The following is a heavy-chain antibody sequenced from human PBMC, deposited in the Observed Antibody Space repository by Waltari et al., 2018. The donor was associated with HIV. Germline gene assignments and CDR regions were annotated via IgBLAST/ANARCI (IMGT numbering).Heavy chain of an antibody. J-gene: IGHJ4*02. CDR2: IYYGGSS. Sequence: QVQLQESGPGLLKPSETLSLTCTVSGGPMSGFYWGWIRQTPGRGLEWIVYIYYGGSSNYNPSLKSRAKISVDTSTEQFSLGLTFMTAADTGEYYCARGDNGGYFFDYWGPGTLVTVSS. V-gene: IGHV4-59*01. D-gene: IGHD3-22*01. CDR3: ARGDNGGYFFDY. CDR1: GGPMSGFY.